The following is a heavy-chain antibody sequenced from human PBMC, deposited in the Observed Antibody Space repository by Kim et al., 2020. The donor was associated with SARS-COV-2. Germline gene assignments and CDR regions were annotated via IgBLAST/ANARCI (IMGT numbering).Heavy chain of an antibody. J-gene: IGHJ3*02. D-gene: IGHD4-17*01. Sequence: YYADSVKGRVTISRDNAKNSLYLQMNSLRAEDTAVYYCARDEVTTRPFDIWGQGTMVTVSS. CDR3: ARDEVTTRPFDI. V-gene: IGHV3-48*03.